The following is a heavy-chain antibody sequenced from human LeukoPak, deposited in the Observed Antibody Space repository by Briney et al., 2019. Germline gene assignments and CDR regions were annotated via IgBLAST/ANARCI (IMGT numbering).Heavy chain of an antibody. V-gene: IGHV5-51*01. CDR3: ARRIAAAGFDY. Sequence: GESLKIYCQCSGYIFVNYWIAWVSQMPGIGLEWMGIIYPGDSDIRYSPSFQGQVTISADKSISTAYLQWSSLKASDTAMYYCARRIAAAGFDYWGQGTLVTVSS. CDR2: IYPGDSDI. CDR1: GYIFVNYW. D-gene: IGHD6-13*01. J-gene: IGHJ4*02.